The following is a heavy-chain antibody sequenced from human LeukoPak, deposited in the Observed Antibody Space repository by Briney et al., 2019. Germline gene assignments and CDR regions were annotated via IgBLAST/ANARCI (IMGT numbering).Heavy chain of an antibody. V-gene: IGHV3-30*02. J-gene: IGHJ6*03. D-gene: IGHD4-17*01. CDR2: IQYDGRNK. CDR1: GFTFSCYA. Sequence: PGGSLRPSCAASGFTFSCYAMLWVRQAPGKGLEWVAFIQYDGRNKCCADSVKGRFTVSRDNSKNTLYLQMSSLRVEDTAIYYCAKDKNDSGDYSSMDVWGKGTTVTVSS. CDR3: AKDKNDSGDYSSMDV.